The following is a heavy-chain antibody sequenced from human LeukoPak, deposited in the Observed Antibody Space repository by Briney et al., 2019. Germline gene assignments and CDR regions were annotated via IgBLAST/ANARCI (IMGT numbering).Heavy chain of an antibody. J-gene: IGHJ5*02. CDR1: GYTFTSYG. Sequence: ASVKVSCKASGYTFTSYGISWVRQAPGQGLEWMGWISAYNGNTNYAQKLQGRVTMTTDTSTSTAYMELRSLRSEDTAVYYCARDQPGYSYGFSWFDPWGQGTLVTVSS. CDR2: ISAYNGNT. V-gene: IGHV1-18*01. CDR3: ARDQPGYSYGFSWFDP. D-gene: IGHD5-18*01.